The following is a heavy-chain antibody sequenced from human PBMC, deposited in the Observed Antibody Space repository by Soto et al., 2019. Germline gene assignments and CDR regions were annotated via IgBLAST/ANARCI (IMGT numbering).Heavy chain of an antibody. Sequence: SVKVSCKASGGTFSSYAISWVRQAPGQGLEWMGGIIPIFGTANYAQKFQGRVTITADESTSTAYMELSSLRSEDTAVYYCARDLNYGDYAFDYWGQGTLVTVSS. D-gene: IGHD4-17*01. V-gene: IGHV1-69*13. CDR2: IIPIFGTA. CDR1: GGTFSSYA. CDR3: ARDLNYGDYAFDY. J-gene: IGHJ4*02.